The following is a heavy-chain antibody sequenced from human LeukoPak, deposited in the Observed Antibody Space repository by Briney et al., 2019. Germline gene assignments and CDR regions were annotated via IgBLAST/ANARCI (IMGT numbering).Heavy chain of an antibody. D-gene: IGHD2-21*02. CDR3: AASPPHCGADCPFDY. Sequence: GESLKISCKGSGFTVTDHWIAWVRQMPGKGLEWVGIIHPAVSDTPKSPSFQGQVVISVDRSISTAYLPWNSLKASETAMYYCAASPPHCGADCPFDYWGQGTLVTVSS. CDR1: GFTVTDHW. CDR2: IHPAVSDT. V-gene: IGHV5-51*01. J-gene: IGHJ4*02.